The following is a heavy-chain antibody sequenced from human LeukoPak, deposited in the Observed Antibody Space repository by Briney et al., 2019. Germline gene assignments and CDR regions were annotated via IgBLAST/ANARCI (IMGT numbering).Heavy chain of an antibody. V-gene: IGHV4-59*01. CDR3: ARGSSMVQGVMYYYYYGMDV. CDR2: IYYSGST. Sequence: SETLSLTCTVSGVSISSYYWSWLRQPPGKGLEGVGYIYYSGSTNYNPSLKSRVTISVDTYKDQFSLKLSSVTAADPAVYYCARGSSMVQGVMYYYYYGMDVWGQGTPVTVSS. CDR1: GVSISSYY. D-gene: IGHD3-10*01. J-gene: IGHJ6*02.